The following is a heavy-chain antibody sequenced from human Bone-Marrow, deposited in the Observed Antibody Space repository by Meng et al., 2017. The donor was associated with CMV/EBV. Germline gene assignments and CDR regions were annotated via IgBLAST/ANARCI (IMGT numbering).Heavy chain of an antibody. Sequence: SLKISCAASGFTFSSYAMHWVRQAPGKGLEWVAVISYDGTNKYYADSVKGRFTISRDNSKNTLYLQMNSLRAEDTAVYYCASLSSTRVYYYYGIDVWGQGTTVTVSS. CDR3: ASLSSTRVYYYYGIDV. V-gene: IGHV3-30-3*01. D-gene: IGHD2-2*01. CDR2: ISYDGTNK. J-gene: IGHJ6*02. CDR1: GFTFSSYA.